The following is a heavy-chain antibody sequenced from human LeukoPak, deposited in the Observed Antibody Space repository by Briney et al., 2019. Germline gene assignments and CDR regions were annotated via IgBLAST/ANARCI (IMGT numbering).Heavy chain of an antibody. J-gene: IGHJ4*02. CDR1: GYTFTGYY. CDR2: FDPEDGET. V-gene: IGHV1-24*01. Sequence: GASVKVSCKASGYTFTGYYMHWVRQAPGKGLEWMGGFDPEDGETIYAQKFQGRVTMTEDTSTDTAYMELSSLRSEDTAVYYCATDLLSGYLFDYWGQGTLVTVSS. D-gene: IGHD3-22*01. CDR3: ATDLLSGYLFDY.